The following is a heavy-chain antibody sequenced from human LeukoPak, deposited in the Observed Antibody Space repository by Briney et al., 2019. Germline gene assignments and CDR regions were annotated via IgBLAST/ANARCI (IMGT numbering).Heavy chain of an antibody. CDR2: IYYSGST. Sequence: SQALSLICTVSGGSISSGGYYWSWIRQHPGKGLEWIGYIYYSGSTYYNPSLKSRVTISVDTSKNQFSLKLSSVTAADTAVYYCARAPRGGRSSGNLDYWGQGTLVAVSS. CDR1: GGSISSGGYY. V-gene: IGHV4-31*03. J-gene: IGHJ4*02. D-gene: IGHD6-19*01. CDR3: ARAPRGGRSSGNLDY.